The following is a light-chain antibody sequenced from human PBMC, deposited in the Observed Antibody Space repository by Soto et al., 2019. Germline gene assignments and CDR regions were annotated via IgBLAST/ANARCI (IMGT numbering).Light chain of an antibody. J-gene: IGKJ5*01. Sequence: DIQMTQSPSTLSGSVGDRVTITCRASQTISSWLAWYQQKPGKAPKLLIYKASTLKSGVPSRFSGSGSGTEFTLTVSSLQPEDFATYYCHQSYDIPTFGQGARLEIK. CDR1: QTISSW. V-gene: IGKV1-5*03. CDR3: HQSYDIPT. CDR2: KAS.